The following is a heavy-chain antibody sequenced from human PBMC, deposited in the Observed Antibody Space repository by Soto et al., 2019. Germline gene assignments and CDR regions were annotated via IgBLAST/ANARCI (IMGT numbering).Heavy chain of an antibody. CDR2: IYKSGSA. D-gene: IGHD3-9*01. CDR1: GGSVSSYY. V-gene: IGHV4-59*08. Sequence: SETLSLTCTVSGGSVSSYYWNWIRQPPGKGLEWIGYIYKSGSANYNPSLESRVTISLDRSKNQFSLKLNSVTAADTAVYYCASAYYDILTGFDYWAQGTLVTVSS. CDR3: ASAYYDILTGFDY. J-gene: IGHJ4*02.